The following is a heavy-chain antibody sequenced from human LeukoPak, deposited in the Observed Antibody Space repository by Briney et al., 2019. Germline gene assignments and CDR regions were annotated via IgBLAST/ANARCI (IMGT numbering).Heavy chain of an antibody. CDR1: GGSISTYY. CDR2: IYTSGIT. V-gene: IGHV4-4*07. J-gene: IGHJ4*02. CDR3: ARVACSGGSCYHFDY. Sequence: PSETLSLTCTVSGGSISTYYWTWIRRPAGKGLEWIGRIYTSGITAYNPSIKSRVTVSVDTSKNQFSLKLSSVTAADTAVYYCARVACSGGSCYHFDYWGQGTLVTVSS. D-gene: IGHD2-15*01.